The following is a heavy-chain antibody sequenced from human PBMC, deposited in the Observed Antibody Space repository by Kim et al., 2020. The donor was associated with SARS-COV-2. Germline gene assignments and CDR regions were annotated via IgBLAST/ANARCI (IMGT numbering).Heavy chain of an antibody. CDR1: GDSVSSNSAA. D-gene: IGHD3-3*01. CDR2: TYYRSKWYN. CDR3: ARDHYDSRRTGGYGSYYYYYMDV. J-gene: IGHJ6*03. Sequence: SETLSLTCAISGDSVSSNSAAWNWIRQSPSRGLEWLGRTYYRSKWYNDYAVSVKSRITINPDTSKNQFSLQLNSVTPEDTAVYYCARDHYDSRRTGGYGSYYYYYMDVWGKGTTVTVSS. V-gene: IGHV6-1*01.